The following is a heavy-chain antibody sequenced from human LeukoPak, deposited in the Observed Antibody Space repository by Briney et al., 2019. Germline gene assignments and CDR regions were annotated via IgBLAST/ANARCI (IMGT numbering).Heavy chain of an antibody. D-gene: IGHD4-17*01. CDR2: ISSSSSYI. CDR3: ARVPSYGDYARGAFDY. Sequence: GGSLRLSCAAPGFTFSSYSMNWVRQAPGKGLEWVSSISSSSSYIYYADSVKGRFTISRDNAKNSLYLQMNSLRAEDTAVYYCARVPSYGDYARGAFDYWGQGTLVTVSS. J-gene: IGHJ4*02. V-gene: IGHV3-21*01. CDR1: GFTFSSYS.